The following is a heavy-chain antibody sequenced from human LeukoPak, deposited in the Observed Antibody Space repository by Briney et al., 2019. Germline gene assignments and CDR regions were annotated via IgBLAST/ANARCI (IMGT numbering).Heavy chain of an antibody. V-gene: IGHV3-11*01. CDR1: GFTFSDYY. CDR3: ARFYDYVWGTYRAGDYYYAMDV. D-gene: IGHD3-16*02. Sequence: GGSLRLSCAASGFTFSDYYISWIRQAPGKGLEWVSYISSSSDTIYYAGSVRGRFTISRDNAKNSLFLQMNGLRAEDTAVYYCARFYDYVWGTYRAGDYYYAMDVWGQGTTVTVSS. CDR2: ISSSSDTI. J-gene: IGHJ6*02.